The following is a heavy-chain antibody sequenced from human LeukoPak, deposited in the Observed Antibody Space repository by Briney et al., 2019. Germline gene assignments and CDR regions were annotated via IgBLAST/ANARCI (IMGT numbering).Heavy chain of an antibody. J-gene: IGHJ4*02. V-gene: IGHV4-39*07. Sequence: SETLSLTCTVSGGSISSSSYYWGWIRQPPGKGLEWIGSIYYSGSTYYNPSLKSRVTISVDTSKNQFSLKLSSVTAADTAVYYCARGGGYSNFWFWWGQGTLVTVSS. CDR1: GGSISSSSYY. CDR3: ARGGGYSNFWFW. D-gene: IGHD4-11*01. CDR2: IYYSGST.